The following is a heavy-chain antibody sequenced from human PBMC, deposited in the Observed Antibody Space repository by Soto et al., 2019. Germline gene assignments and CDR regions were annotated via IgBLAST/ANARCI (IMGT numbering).Heavy chain of an antibody. CDR1: GYTFRSHG. V-gene: IGHV1-18*01. Sequence: QVQLVQSGAEVKEPGASVKVSCKASGYTFRSHGINWVRQAPGQGLEWMGWISVYNGNTKYVQKYEGRVTMTADTSTSTAYMELRSLRSDDTAVYYCARGAMDYGDYGGGSFDPWGQGTLVTVSS. D-gene: IGHD4-17*01. J-gene: IGHJ5*02. CDR3: ARGAMDYGDYGGGSFDP. CDR2: ISVYNGNT.